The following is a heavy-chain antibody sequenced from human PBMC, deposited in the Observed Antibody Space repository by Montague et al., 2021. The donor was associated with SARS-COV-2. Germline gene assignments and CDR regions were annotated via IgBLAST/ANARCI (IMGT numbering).Heavy chain of an antibody. V-gene: IGHV4-39*01. J-gene: IGHJ1*01. CDR3: ARHPQH. CDR2: IYYNGST. CDR1: GGSISNSVYY. Sequence: SETLSLTCTVYGGSISNSVYYWGWVRQPPGKGLEWIGSIYYNGSTYYNPSLKSRLTISVDTSENQFSLNLRSMTAADTAVYYCARHPQHWGQGTLVTVSS.